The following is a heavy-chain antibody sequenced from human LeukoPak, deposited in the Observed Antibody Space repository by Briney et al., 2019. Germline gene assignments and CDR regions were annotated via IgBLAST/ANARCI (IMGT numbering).Heavy chain of an antibody. CDR1: GFTFSTYW. J-gene: IGHJ5*02. D-gene: IGHD3-10*01. CDR3: ARGGSESYH. Sequence: GGSLRLSCAASGFTFSTYWMTWVRQAPGKGLEWVANIKEDGGEKNYVDSVKGRFTISRDNAKNSLYLQMNSLRAEDSAMYYCARGGSESYHWGQGTLVTVSS. V-gene: IGHV3-7*01. CDR2: IKEDGGEK.